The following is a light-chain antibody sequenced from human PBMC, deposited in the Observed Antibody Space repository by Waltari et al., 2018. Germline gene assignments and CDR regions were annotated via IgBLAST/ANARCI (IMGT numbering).Light chain of an antibody. Sequence: SYEVSQPPSVSVSPGQTASITCSGDKLGDKYASWYQQRPGKSPVLVISQDTKRPSGIPERFSGSDSGNTSTLTITVTQAMDEADYYCHAWDSSAGYVFGIGTTFTVL. CDR3: HAWDSSAGYV. CDR2: QDT. CDR1: KLGDKY. J-gene: IGLJ1*01. V-gene: IGLV3-1*01.